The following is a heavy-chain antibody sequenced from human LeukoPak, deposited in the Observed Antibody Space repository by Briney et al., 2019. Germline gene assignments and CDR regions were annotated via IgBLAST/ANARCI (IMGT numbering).Heavy chain of an antibody. CDR3: AGGSTAMAPYYGMDV. Sequence: PSQTLSLTCTVSGGSISSGSYYWSWIRQPAGKGLEWIGRIYTSGSTNYNPSLKSRVTISVDTSKNQFSPKLSSVTAADTAVYYCAGGSTAMAPYYGMDVWGQGTTVTVSS. J-gene: IGHJ6*02. D-gene: IGHD5-18*01. V-gene: IGHV4-61*02. CDR2: IYTSGST. CDR1: GGSISSGSYY.